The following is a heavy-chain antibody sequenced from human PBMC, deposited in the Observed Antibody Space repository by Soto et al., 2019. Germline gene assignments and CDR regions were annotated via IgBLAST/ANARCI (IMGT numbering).Heavy chain of an antibody. CDR3: ARAPPIVVVVAATHLDY. CDR1: GYTFTGYY. D-gene: IGHD2-15*01. V-gene: IGHV1-2*02. Sequence: ASVKVPCKASGYTFTGYYMHWVRQAPGQGLEWMGWINPNSGGTNYAQKFQGRVTMTRDASISTAYMELSRLRSDDTAVYYCARAPPIVVVVAATHLDYWGQGTLVTVSS. J-gene: IGHJ4*02. CDR2: INPNSGGT.